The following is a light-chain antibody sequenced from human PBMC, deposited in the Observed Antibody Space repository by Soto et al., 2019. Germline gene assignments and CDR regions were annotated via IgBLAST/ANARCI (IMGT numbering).Light chain of an antibody. J-gene: IGKJ5*01. V-gene: IGKV3-11*01. CDR3: QQRSKWPIT. CDR1: QNVRSY. Sequence: EIHFTQSPTTLSFSPGERDTLSCGASQNVRSYLAWYQQKPGQAPRLLIYDASNRATGIPARFSGSGSGTDFTLTISSLEPEDFAVYYCQQRSKWPITFGQGTRLEIK. CDR2: DAS.